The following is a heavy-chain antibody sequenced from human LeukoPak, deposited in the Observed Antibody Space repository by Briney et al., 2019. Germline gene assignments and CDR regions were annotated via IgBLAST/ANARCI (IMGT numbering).Heavy chain of an antibody. J-gene: IGHJ4*02. CDR2: ISPNSGGT. CDR3: AKVSVAVPIADAIPDYFDF. V-gene: IGHV1-2*02. Sequence: GASVKVSCKASGYTFTCYYIHWVRQAPGLGLEWVGWISPNSGGTNYAQKFQGRVTMTRDTSISTAYMELSMLKSDDTAVYYCAKVSVAVPIADAIPDYFDFWGQGTLVTVSS. D-gene: IGHD2-21*01. CDR1: GYTFTCYY.